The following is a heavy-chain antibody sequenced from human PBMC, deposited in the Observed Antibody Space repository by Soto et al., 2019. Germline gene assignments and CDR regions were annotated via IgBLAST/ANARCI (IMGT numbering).Heavy chain of an antibody. CDR2: IYYSGST. V-gene: IGHV4-39*01. Sequence: AETLSLTCTFSVGSISSSSYYCGWIRQPPWKGLEWIGSIYYSGSTYYNPSLKSRVTISVDTSKNQFSLKLSSVTAADTAVYYCARPTTRYYGMELWGQGTTVIVSS. D-gene: IGHD1-1*01. CDR3: ARPTTRYYGMEL. CDR1: VGSISSSSYY. J-gene: IGHJ6*01.